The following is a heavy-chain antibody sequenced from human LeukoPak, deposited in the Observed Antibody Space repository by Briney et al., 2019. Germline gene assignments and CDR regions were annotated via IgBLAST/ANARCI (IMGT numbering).Heavy chain of an antibody. V-gene: IGHV3-11*04. D-gene: IGHD3-10*01. Sequence: PGGSLRLSCAASGFTFSDYYMSWIRQAPGKGLEWVSYISSSGSTIYYADSVKGRFTISRDNAKNSLYLQMNSLRAEDTAVYYCARVLQDGEGPEWYFDLWGRGTLVTVSS. J-gene: IGHJ2*01. CDR2: ISSSGSTI. CDR1: GFTFSDYY. CDR3: ARVLQDGEGPEWYFDL.